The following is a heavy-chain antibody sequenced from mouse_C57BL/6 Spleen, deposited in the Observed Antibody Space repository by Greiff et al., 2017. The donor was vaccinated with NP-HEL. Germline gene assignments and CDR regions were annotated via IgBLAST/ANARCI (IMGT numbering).Heavy chain of an antibody. V-gene: IGHV6-3*01. J-gene: IGHJ4*01. CDR3: TVYYSNYNYAMDY. D-gene: IGHD2-5*01. CDR2: IRLKSDNYAT. CDR1: GFTFSNYW. Sequence: EVQLVESGGGLVQPGGSMKLSCVASGFTFSNYWMNWVRQSPEKGLEWVAQIRLKSDNYATHYAESVKGRFTISRDDYKSSVYLQMNNLRAEDTGIYYYTVYYSNYNYAMDYWGQGTSVTVSS.